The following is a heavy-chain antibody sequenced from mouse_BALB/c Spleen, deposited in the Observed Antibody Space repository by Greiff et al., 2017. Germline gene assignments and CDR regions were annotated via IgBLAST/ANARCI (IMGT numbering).Heavy chain of an antibody. J-gene: IGHJ2*01. V-gene: IGHV1-69*02. D-gene: IGHD2-1*01. CDR1: GYTFTSYW. Sequence: QVQLQQPGAELVKPGAPVKLSCKASGYTFTSYWMNWVKQRPGRGLEWIGRIDPSDSETHYNQKFKDKATLTVDKSSSTAYIQLSSLTSEDSAVYYCANQGGNHYYFDYWGQGTTLTVSS. CDR3: ANQGGNHYYFDY. CDR2: IDPSDSET.